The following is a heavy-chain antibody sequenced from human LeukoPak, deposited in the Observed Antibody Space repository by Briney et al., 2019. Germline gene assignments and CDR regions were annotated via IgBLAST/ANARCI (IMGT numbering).Heavy chain of an antibody. Sequence: GESLKISCKASGYSFSTYWIAWVRQMPGEGLELMGIMYPDDSDTRYSPSFQGQVTISADKSINTAYLQWNSLKASDTAMYYCARLNGGLVKLRECYFDYWGQGTLVTV. D-gene: IGHD4-17*01. CDR3: ARLNGGLVKLRECYFDY. V-gene: IGHV5-51*01. J-gene: IGHJ4*02. CDR1: GYSFSTYW. CDR2: MYPDDSDT.